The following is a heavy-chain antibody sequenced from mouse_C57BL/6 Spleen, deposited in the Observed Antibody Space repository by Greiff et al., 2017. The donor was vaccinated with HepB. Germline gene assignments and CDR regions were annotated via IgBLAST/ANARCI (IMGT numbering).Heavy chain of an antibody. J-gene: IGHJ1*03. CDR2: ISYDGSN. Sequence: EVKLVESGPGLVKPSQSLSLTCSVTGYSITSGYYWNWIRQFPGNKLEWMGYISYDGSNNYNPSLKNRISITRDTSNNQFFLKLNSVTTEDTATYYCARAPYYYGSSSYWYFDVWGTGTTVTVSS. CDR3: ARAPYYYGSSSYWYFDV. D-gene: IGHD1-1*01. V-gene: IGHV3-6*01. CDR1: GYSITSGYY.